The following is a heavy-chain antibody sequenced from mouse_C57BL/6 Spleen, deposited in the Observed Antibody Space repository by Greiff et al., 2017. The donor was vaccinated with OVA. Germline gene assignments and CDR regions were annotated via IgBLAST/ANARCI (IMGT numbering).Heavy chain of an antibody. Sequence: EVKLMESGGGLVQPGGSLSLSCAASGFTFTDYYMSWVRQPPGKALEWLGFIRNKANGYTTEYSASVKGRFTISRDNSQSILYHQMNALRDEDSATYYCARYREAGYFDYWGQGTTLTVSS. CDR3: ARYREAGYFDY. V-gene: IGHV7-3*01. CDR1: GFTFTDYY. CDR2: IRNKANGYTT. J-gene: IGHJ2*01.